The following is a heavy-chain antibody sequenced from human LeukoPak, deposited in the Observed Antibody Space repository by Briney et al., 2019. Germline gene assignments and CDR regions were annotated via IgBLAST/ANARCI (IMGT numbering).Heavy chain of an antibody. J-gene: IGHJ6*02. Sequence: GGSLRLSCAASGFTFSSYSMNWVRQAPGKGLEWVSAISGSGGSTYYADSVKGRFTISRDNSKNTLYLQMNSLRAEDTAVYYCAKVSYSTSYYYYGMDVWGQGTTVTVSS. CDR2: ISGSGGST. D-gene: IGHD4-11*01. V-gene: IGHV3-23*01. CDR1: GFTFSSYS. CDR3: AKVSYSTSYYYYGMDV.